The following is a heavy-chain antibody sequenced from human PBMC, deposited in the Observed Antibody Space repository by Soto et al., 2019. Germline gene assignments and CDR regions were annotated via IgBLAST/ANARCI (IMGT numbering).Heavy chain of an antibody. CDR3: AKEPVGPDWYFDL. V-gene: IGHV3-23*01. J-gene: IGHJ2*01. CDR2: ISGSGIST. CDR1: GFTFRSYA. Sequence: GGSLRLFCAASGFTFRSYAMSWVRQAPGKGLEWVSGISGSGISTHYADSVKGRFTVSRDNSKNTLYLQMNSLRAEDTAVYNCAKEPVGPDWYFDLWGRGTLVTVSS.